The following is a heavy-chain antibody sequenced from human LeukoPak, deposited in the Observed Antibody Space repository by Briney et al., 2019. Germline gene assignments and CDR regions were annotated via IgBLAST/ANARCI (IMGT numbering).Heavy chain of an antibody. V-gene: IGHV3-33*01. D-gene: IGHD1-14*01. CDR1: GFTFSSYG. CDR3: ARYKEDLDAFDI. CDR2: IWYDGSNK. Sequence: PGGSLRLSCAASGFTFSSYGMHWVRQAPGKGVEWVAVIWYDGSNKYYADSVKGRFTISRDNSKNTLYLQMNSLRAEDTAVYYCARYKEDLDAFDIWGQGTMVTVSS. J-gene: IGHJ3*02.